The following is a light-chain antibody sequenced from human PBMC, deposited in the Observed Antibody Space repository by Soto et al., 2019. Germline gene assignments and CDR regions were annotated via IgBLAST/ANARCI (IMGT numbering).Light chain of an antibody. CDR1: SSDVGGYNY. V-gene: IGLV2-14*01. CDR2: DVS. Sequence: QSALTQPASVSGSPGQSITISCTGTSSDVGGYNYVSWYQHHPGKAPKLMIYDVSNRPSGVSNRFSGSKSGNTASLTISGVQAEDEADYYCSSYTGSSTLYVFGTGTKVTVL. CDR3: SSYTGSSTLYV. J-gene: IGLJ1*01.